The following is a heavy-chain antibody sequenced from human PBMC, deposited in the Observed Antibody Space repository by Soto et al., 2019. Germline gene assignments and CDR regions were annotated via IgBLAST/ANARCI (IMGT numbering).Heavy chain of an antibody. CDR3: VRGKYYDVSTGYSTFDP. V-gene: IGHV3-74*01. D-gene: IGHD3-9*01. Sequence: EVQLVESGGGLVQPGGSMRLSCAASGFIFNNYWMHWVRQVPGKGLVWVSRVNSDGSTTNYADSVKGRFTISRDNAKNTLFLQMNSLRVEDTAVYYCVRGKYYDVSTGYSTFDPWGQGVPVTVAS. J-gene: IGHJ5*02. CDR1: GFIFNNYW. CDR2: VNSDGSTT.